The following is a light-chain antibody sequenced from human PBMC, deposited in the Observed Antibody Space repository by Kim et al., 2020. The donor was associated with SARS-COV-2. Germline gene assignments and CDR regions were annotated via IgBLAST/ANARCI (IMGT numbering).Light chain of an antibody. Sequence: EIVMTQSPATLSMSPGERATLSCRASHGVNTNVAWYQQRRGQSPRLLIYDASVRATDIPVRFSGSGSGTEFSLTITSLYSEDFAVYYCQQYEEWPPRGTFGQGTKVDIK. J-gene: IGKJ1*01. CDR3: QQYEEWPPRGT. CDR1: HGVNTN. CDR2: DAS. V-gene: IGKV3-15*01.